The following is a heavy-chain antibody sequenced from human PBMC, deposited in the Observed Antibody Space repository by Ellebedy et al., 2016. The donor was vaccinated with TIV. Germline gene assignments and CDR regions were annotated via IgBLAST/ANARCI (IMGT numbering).Heavy chain of an antibody. D-gene: IGHD5-18*01. CDR3: AKDSTESYDKNNYYYYGMDV. V-gene: IGHV3-30*02. CDR2: IRYDGSNK. Sequence: PGGSLRLSCAASGFTFSSYGMHWVRQAPGKGLEWVAFIRYDGSNKYYADSVKGRFTISRDNSKNTLYLQMNSLRAEDTAVYYCAKDSTESYDKNNYYYYGMDVWGQGTTVTVSS. J-gene: IGHJ6*02. CDR1: GFTFSSYG.